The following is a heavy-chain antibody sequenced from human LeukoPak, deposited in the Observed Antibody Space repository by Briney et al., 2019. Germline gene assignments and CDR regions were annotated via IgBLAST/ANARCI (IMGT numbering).Heavy chain of an antibody. D-gene: IGHD3-10*01. CDR2: IIPILGIA. CDR1: GGTFSSYA. V-gene: IGHV1-69*04. Sequence: ASVKVSCKASGGTFSSYAVSWVRQAPGQGLEWMGRIIPILGIANYAQKFQGRVTITADKSTSTAYMELSSLRSEDTAVYYCARLAARRGYYYYGMDVWGQGTTVTVSS. CDR3: ARLAARRGYYYYGMDV. J-gene: IGHJ6*02.